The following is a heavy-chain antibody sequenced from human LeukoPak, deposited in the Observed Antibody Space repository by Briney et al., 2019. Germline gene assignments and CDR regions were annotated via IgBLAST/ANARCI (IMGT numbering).Heavy chain of an antibody. CDR3: VRDPSEASHPYYFDY. Sequence: GGSLRLSCAASRFTFTTYSMNWVRQAPGKGLERVSSISSSGTYLYYADSVKGRFTISRDNAKNSLPLQMNSPRVEDTAVYYCVRDPSEASHPYYFDYWGQGTLVTVSS. J-gene: IGHJ4*02. CDR2: ISSSGTYL. V-gene: IGHV3-21*01. D-gene: IGHD2-2*01. CDR1: RFTFTTYS.